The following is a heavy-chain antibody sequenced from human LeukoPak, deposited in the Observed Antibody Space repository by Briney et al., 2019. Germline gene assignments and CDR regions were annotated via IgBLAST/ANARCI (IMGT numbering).Heavy chain of an antibody. V-gene: IGHV4-59*08. Sequence: SETLSLTCTASGGSIIIYYWSWIRQPPGKGLEWIGYIYYSGSTNYNPSLKGRVNISVDTSKNQFSLKLSSVTAADTAVYYWARGGAKLEPPSFWGQGTLVTVSS. J-gene: IGHJ4*02. CDR3: ARGGAKLEPPSF. CDR2: IYYSGST. CDR1: GGSIIIYY. D-gene: IGHD1-1*01.